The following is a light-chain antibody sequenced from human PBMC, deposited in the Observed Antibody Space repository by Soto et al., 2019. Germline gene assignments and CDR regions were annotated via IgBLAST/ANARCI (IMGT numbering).Light chain of an antibody. CDR2: AAS. CDR3: QEYGPSRT. V-gene: IGKV3-20*01. CDR1: QSVSSSF. Sequence: EVLLTQSKGTLSLSPGERATLSCRASQSVSSSFLAWYQQRPGQAPRLLIYAASNTAPGTPDRFSGSGSGTDFTLTISRLEPEDFAVYYCQEYGPSRTFGQGTKVDIK. J-gene: IGKJ1*01.